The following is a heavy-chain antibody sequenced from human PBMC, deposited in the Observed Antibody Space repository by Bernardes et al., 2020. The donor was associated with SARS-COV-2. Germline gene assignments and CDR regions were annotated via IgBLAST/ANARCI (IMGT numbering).Heavy chain of an antibody. CDR3: AKEDLIVVPAAYFDY. V-gene: IGHV3-23*01. CDR1: GFTFSRYA. CDR2: ISGSGSTT. D-gene: IGHD2-2*01. Sequence: GGSLRLSCAASGFTFSRYAMSWVRQAPGKGLEWVSGISGSGSTTYFADSVKGRFTISRDNSKNTLYLQMNSLRDDDTALYFCAKEDLIVVPAAYFDYWGQGVLVTVSS. J-gene: IGHJ4*02.